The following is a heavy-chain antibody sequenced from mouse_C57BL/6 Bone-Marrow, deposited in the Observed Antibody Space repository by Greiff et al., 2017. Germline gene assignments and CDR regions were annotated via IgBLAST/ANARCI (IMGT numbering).Heavy chain of an antibody. D-gene: IGHD1-1*01. CDR3: AYGSSYGYFDV. Sequence: QVQLQQPGAELVKPGASVKMSCKASGYTFTSYWITWVKQRPGQGLEWIGDIYPGSGSTNYNEKFKSKATLTVDKSSSTAYMQLSSLTSEDSAVYYCAYGSSYGYFDVWGTGTTVTVSS. CDR2: IYPGSGST. V-gene: IGHV1-55*01. J-gene: IGHJ1*03. CDR1: GYTFTSYW.